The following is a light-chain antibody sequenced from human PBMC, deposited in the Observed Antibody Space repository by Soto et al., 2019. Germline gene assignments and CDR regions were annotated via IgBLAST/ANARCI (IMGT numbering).Light chain of an antibody. V-gene: IGKV1-5*01. CDR3: QHYETYPMT. Sequence: DIRMTQSPSTLSASVGDRVSITCRASQSIHNRLAWYQQKPGRAPKLLIYDASTLQSGVPSRFSGRAFGTEFTLTINSLQPDDFATYYCQHYETYPMTFGQGTRLEI. J-gene: IGKJ5*01. CDR2: DAS. CDR1: QSIHNR.